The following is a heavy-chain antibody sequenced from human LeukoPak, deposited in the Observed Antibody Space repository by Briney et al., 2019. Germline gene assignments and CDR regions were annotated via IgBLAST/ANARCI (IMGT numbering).Heavy chain of an antibody. Sequence: SETLSLTCTVSGGSISSGYYWGWIRQSPGKGLEWIGSIDHSGTTFYYPSLTSRVTISVDTSKNQFSLKLSSVTAADTAVYYCVRDIPSGYFDYWGQGTLVTVSS. CDR2: IDHSGTT. D-gene: IGHD3-22*01. CDR1: GGSISSGYY. CDR3: VRDIPSGYFDY. J-gene: IGHJ4*02. V-gene: IGHV4-38-2*02.